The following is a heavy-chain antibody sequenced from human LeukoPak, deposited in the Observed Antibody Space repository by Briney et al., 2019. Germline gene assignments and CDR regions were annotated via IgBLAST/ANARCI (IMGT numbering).Heavy chain of an antibody. CDR3: ARVSDLAAAGTYDY. CDR2: IHYSGSSGST. Sequence: SETLSLTCTVSGGSVTSYYWSWIRQPPGKGLEWIGNIHYSGSSGSTNYNPSLKSRVTTSVDTSTNQLSLRLSSVTAADTAVYYCARVSDLAAAGTYDYWGQGTPVTVSS. CDR1: GGSVTSYY. D-gene: IGHD6-13*01. V-gene: IGHV4-59*02. J-gene: IGHJ4*02.